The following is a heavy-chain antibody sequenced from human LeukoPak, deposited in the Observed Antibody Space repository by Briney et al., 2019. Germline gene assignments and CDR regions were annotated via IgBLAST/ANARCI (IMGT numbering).Heavy chain of an antibody. D-gene: IGHD3-10*01. CDR1: GFTFSSYG. Sequence: PGRSLRLSCAASGFTFSSYGMHWVRQAPGKGLEWVAVISYDGSNKYYADSVKGRFTISRDNSKNTLYLQMNSLRAEDTAVYYCAKDFGTGKDYFDYWGQGTLVNVSS. V-gene: IGHV3-30*18. CDR3: AKDFGTGKDYFDY. CDR2: ISYDGSNK. J-gene: IGHJ4*02.